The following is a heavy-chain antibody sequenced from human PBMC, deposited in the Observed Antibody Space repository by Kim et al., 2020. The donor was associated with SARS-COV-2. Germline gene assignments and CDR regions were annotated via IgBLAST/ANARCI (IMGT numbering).Heavy chain of an antibody. Sequence: GGSLRLSCAASGFTFSSYGMHWVRQAPGKGLEWVAVISYDGSNKYYADSVKGRFTISRDNSKNTLYLQMNSLRAEDTAVYYCAKEGRYCSGGSCYSDAFDIWGQGTMVTVSS. CDR1: GFTFSSYG. J-gene: IGHJ3*02. CDR3: AKEGRYCSGGSCYSDAFDI. D-gene: IGHD2-15*01. V-gene: IGHV3-30*18. CDR2: ISYDGSNK.